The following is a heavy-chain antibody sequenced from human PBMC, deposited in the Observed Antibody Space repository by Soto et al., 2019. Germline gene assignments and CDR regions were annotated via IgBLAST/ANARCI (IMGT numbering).Heavy chain of an antibody. J-gene: IGHJ4*02. CDR3: ARDRERDAWYEDS. CDR2: ISGSDGST. V-gene: IGHV3-23*01. CDR1: GFSFSSYA. Sequence: EVQLLESGGGLVQPGGSLRLSCVASGFSFSSYAMGWVRQAPGEGLEWVSVISGSDGSTYYADSVKGRFTISRDDSKNTLYLQMNSLRAEDTAVYYCARDRERDAWYEDSWGQGTLVTVSS. D-gene: IGHD6-13*01.